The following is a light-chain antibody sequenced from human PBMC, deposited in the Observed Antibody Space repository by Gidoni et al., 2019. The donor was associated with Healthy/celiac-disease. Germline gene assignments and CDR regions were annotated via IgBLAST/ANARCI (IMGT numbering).Light chain of an antibody. V-gene: IGKV3-11*01. J-gene: IGKJ4*01. CDR2: DAS. CDR1: QSVSSY. CDR3: QQRSNWPPGSLT. Sequence: EIVLTQSPATLSLSPGERATLPCRASQSVSSYLAWYQQKPGQAPRLLIYDASNRATGIPARFGGSGSGTDFTLTISSLEPEDFAVYYCQQRSNWPPGSLTFGGGTKVEIK.